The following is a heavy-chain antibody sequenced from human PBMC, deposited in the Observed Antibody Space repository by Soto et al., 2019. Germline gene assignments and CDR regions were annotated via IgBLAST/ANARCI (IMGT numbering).Heavy chain of an antibody. Sequence: QVQLVQSGAEVKKPGSSVKVSCKASGGTFNNYGMGWVRQAPGQGLEWMGGIFPMIPRTNYAQKFQGRVTLTADASRSTAYMELRSLRSEDTAVYYCASWDYDVLTGYSYDDWGQGTLVTVSS. V-gene: IGHV1-69*01. CDR2: IFPMIPRT. D-gene: IGHD3-9*01. CDR3: ASWDYDVLTGYSYDD. CDR1: GGTFNNYG. J-gene: IGHJ4*02.